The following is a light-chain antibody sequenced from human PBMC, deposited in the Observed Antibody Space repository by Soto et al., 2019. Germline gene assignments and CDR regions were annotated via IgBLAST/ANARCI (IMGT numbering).Light chain of an antibody. CDR1: QSVSSSY. CDR3: QQYGRSPLVT. Sequence: EIVLTQSPGTLSLSPGERATLSCRASQSVSSSYLAWYQQKPGQAPRLLIYGASSRATGIPDRFSGSGSGTDFTLTISRLEPEYFAMHYCQQYGRSPLVTFGQGTRLEMK. J-gene: IGKJ5*01. V-gene: IGKV3-20*01. CDR2: GAS.